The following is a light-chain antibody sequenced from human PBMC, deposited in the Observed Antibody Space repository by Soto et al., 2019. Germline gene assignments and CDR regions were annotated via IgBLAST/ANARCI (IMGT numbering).Light chain of an antibody. Sequence: DIQMTQSPSTLSPSVVDRVTITCQASQSISNWLAWYQKKPGKDPKLLIYDASTLESGVPSRFSGSGSGTEFTLTISSLQTDDFATYYCQQYNSYSQTFGQGTKVDIK. CDR3: QQYNSYSQT. CDR2: DAS. J-gene: IGKJ1*01. V-gene: IGKV1-5*01. CDR1: QSISNW.